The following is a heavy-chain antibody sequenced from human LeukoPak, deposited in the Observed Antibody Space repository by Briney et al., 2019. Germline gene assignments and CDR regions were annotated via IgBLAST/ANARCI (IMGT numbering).Heavy chain of an antibody. Sequence: GGSRRLSCAASGFTFSSYEMNWVRQAPGKGLEWVSYISSSGSTIYYADSVKGRFTISRDNAKNSLYLQMNSLRAEDTAVYYCARDNYYDSSGYYLYYYGMDVWGQGTTVTVSS. CDR1: GFTFSSYE. CDR3: ARDNYYDSSGYYLYYYGMDV. V-gene: IGHV3-48*03. J-gene: IGHJ6*02. CDR2: ISSSGSTI. D-gene: IGHD3-22*01.